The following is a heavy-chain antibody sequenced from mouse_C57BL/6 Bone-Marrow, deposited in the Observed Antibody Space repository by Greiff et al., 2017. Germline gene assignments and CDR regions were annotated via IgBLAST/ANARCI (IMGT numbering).Heavy chain of an antibody. CDR1: GFTFSDYG. Sequence: EVKVEESGGGLVKPGGSLKLSCAASGFTFSDYGMHWVRQAPEKGLEWVAYISSGSSTIYYADTVKGRFTISRDNAKNTLFLQMTSLRSEDTAMYYCARNCYFDYWGQGTTLTVSS. V-gene: IGHV5-17*01. J-gene: IGHJ2*01. CDR2: ISSGSSTI. D-gene: IGHD4-1*01. CDR3: ARNCYFDY.